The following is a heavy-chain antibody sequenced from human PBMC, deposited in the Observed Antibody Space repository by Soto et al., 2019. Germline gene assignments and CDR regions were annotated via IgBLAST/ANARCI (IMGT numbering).Heavy chain of an antibody. J-gene: IGHJ4*02. Sequence: PSETRSLTCSGSGDSISACSWSGGRQPPGKGLEWIGNIHYNGNTKYNPSLKSRVTMSVDTSKNQFSLKLISVTAADTAKYFCAREGNLGRWLQPLDFWGQGTLVTVS. CDR3: AREGNLGRWLQPLDF. CDR1: GDSISACS. V-gene: IGHV4-59*01. CDR2: IHYNGNT. D-gene: IGHD5-12*01.